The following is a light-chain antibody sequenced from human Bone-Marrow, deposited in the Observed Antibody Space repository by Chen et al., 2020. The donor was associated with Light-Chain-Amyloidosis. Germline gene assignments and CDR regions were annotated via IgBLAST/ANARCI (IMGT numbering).Light chain of an antibody. CDR2: VVS. V-gene: IGLV2-14*01. CDR1: SSDVGNYDY. J-gene: IGLJ3*02. CDR3: SSYTSNNTWV. Sequence: QSVLTQPASVSGSPGQVITISCTGTSSDVGNYDYVSWYQQHPGNAPKVIIYVVSSRPPGVSDRFSGSTSGNTAALTISWLQAEDEAHGYCSSYTSNNTWVFGGGPKLTVL.